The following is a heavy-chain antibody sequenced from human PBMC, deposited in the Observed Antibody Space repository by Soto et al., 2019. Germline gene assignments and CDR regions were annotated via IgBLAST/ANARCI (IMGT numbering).Heavy chain of an antibody. CDR1: GYTFTSYA. D-gene: IGHD3-10*01. J-gene: IGHJ5*02. CDR2: INAANGNT. V-gene: IGHV1-3*01. CDR3: ARRFMSAGWLDP. Sequence: QVQLVQSGAEVMRRGASEKVSFKASGYTFTSYAVHWVRQAPGQGLEWMGWINAANGNTEYFERFRGRVTITRDISASTVHMELTGLTSEDTAVYYCARRFMSAGWLDPSGQGTLVTVSS.